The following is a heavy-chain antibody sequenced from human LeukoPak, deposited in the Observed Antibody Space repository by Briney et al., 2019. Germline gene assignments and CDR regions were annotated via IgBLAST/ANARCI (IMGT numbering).Heavy chain of an antibody. CDR2: ISTSSSYI. Sequence: MAGGSLRLSCAASGFTFSSYSMNWVRQAPGKGLEWVSSISTSSSYIYYADSVKGRFTISRDNAKNSLYLQMNSLRAEDTALYYCAKDTYYYASGSPDYWGQGTLVTVSS. V-gene: IGHV3-21*04. D-gene: IGHD3-10*01. J-gene: IGHJ4*02. CDR1: GFTFSSYS. CDR3: AKDTYYYASGSPDY.